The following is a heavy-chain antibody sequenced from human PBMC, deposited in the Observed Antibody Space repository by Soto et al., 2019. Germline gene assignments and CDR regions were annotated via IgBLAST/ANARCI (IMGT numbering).Heavy chain of an antibody. Sequence: QVHLVESGGGLVKPGGSLRLSCTVSGFAFRHNYLTWIRQAPGKGLEWLSYISTSGSPAYYADSVKDRFTISTDNAKKSLYIQMDSLRAEDTGVYYCATGGIYYEAWGQGTLVTVSS. J-gene: IGHJ5*02. D-gene: IGHD1-26*01. V-gene: IGHV3-11*01. CDR2: ISTSGSPA. CDR1: GFAFRHNY. CDR3: ATGGIYYEA.